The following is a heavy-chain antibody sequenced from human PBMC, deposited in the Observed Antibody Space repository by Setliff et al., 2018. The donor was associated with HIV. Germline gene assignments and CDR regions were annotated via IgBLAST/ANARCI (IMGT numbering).Heavy chain of an antibody. Sequence: PSETLSLTCAVYGGSFSDYYWTWIRQSPGKGLEWIGEINHRGSTNYNPSLKSRVTVSVDTSKNQFSLKLSSVNAADTAVYYCARGYASGYDAYGYWGQGTLVTVSS. CDR3: ARGYASGYDAYGY. V-gene: IGHV4-34*01. CDR2: INHRGST. J-gene: IGHJ4*02. D-gene: IGHD5-12*01. CDR1: GGSFSDYY.